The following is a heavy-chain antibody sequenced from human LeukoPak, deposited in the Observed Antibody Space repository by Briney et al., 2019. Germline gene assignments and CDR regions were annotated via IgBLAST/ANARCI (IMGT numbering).Heavy chain of an antibody. D-gene: IGHD6-13*01. V-gene: IGHV4-34*01. CDR2: INHSGST. CDR1: GGTFSGYY. CDR3: ARKPPYSRSWNYYYYMDF. Sequence: SETLSLTCAVYGGTFSGYYWSWIRQPPGKGLEWIGEINHSGSTNYNPSLKSRVTISVDTSKNQFSLKLSSVTAADTAVYYCARKPPYSRSWNYYYYMDFWGKGTTVTVSS. J-gene: IGHJ6*03.